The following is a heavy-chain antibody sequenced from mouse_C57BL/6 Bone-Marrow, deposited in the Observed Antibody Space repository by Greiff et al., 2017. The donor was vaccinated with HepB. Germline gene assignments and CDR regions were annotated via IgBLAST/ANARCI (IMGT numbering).Heavy chain of an antibody. D-gene: IGHD1-1*01. CDR1: GYTFTDYY. J-gene: IGHJ2*01. Sequence: EVQLQESGPVLVKPGASVKMSCKASGYTFTDYYMNWVKQSHGKSLEWIGVINPYNGGTSYNQKFKGKATLTVEKSSSTAYMELNSLTSEDSAVYYCARKGIYYYGSSYYFDYWGQGTTLTVSS. CDR2: INPYNGGT. CDR3: ARKGIYYYGSSYYFDY. V-gene: IGHV1-19*01.